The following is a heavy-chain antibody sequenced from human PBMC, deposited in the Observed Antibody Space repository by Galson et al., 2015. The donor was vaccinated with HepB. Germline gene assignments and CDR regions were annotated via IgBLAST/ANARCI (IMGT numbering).Heavy chain of an antibody. J-gene: IGHJ6*01. Sequence: ETLSLTCDVSGGSLTNSIYYWGWIRQPPGKGLEWIGNIYYSGRTYYNPSVKGRVTISLETSKNQFSMNLNSVTAADTAVYYCVRDSTGPRSGIDVLGPGTTVTVSS. V-gene: IGHV4-39*07. CDR2: IYYSGRT. CDR1: GGSLTNSIYY. CDR3: VRDSTGPRSGIDV.